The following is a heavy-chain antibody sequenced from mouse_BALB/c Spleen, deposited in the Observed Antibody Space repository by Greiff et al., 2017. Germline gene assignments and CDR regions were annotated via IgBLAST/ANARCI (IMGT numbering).Heavy chain of an antibody. V-gene: IGHV5-4*02. CDR1: GFTFSDYY. CDR3: ARSSMITTGPFAY. D-gene: IGHD2-4*01. J-gene: IGHJ3*01. Sequence: EVHLVESGGGLVKPGGSLKLSCAASGFTFSDYYMYWVRQTPEKRLEWVATISDGGSYTYYPDSVKGRFTISRDNAKNNLYLQMSSLKSEDTAMYYCARSSMITTGPFAYWGQGTLVTVSA. CDR2: ISDGGSYT.